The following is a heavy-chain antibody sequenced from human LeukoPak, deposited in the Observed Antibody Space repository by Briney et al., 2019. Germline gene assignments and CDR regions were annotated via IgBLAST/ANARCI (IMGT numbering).Heavy chain of an antibody. CDR2: IYYSGST. Sequence: SETLSLTCTVSGYSISSGYYWGWIRQPPGKGLEWIGSIYYSGSTYYNPSLKSRVTISVDTSKNQFSLKLSSVTAADTAVYYCARHLDGLLFGWFDPWGQGTLVTVSS. J-gene: IGHJ5*02. CDR1: GYSISSGYY. V-gene: IGHV4-38-2*02. CDR3: ARHLDGLLFGWFDP. D-gene: IGHD2-21*02.